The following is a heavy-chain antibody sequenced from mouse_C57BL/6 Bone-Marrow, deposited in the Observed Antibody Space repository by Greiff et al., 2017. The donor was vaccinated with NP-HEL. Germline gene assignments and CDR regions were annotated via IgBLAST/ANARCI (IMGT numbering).Heavy chain of an antibody. CDR1: GFNIKDYY. Sequence: VQLQQSGAELVKPGASVKLSCTASGFNIKDYYMHWVKQRTEQGLEWIGRIDPEDGATKYAPKFQGKATISADTSSNTAYLQLSSLTSEDTAVYYCAKPPYYYGSSYGWYFDVWGTGTTVTVSS. D-gene: IGHD1-1*01. J-gene: IGHJ1*03. CDR2: IDPEDGAT. CDR3: AKPPYYYGSSYGWYFDV. V-gene: IGHV14-2*01.